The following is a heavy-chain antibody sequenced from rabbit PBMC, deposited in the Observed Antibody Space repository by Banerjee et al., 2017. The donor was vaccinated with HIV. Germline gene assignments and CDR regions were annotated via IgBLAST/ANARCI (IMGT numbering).Heavy chain of an antibody. Sequence: QSLEESGGDLVKPGASLTLTCTASGFSFSSGYDMSWVRQAPGKGLEWIGYINAGSGGTYYASWAKGRFTISKTSSTTVTLQMTSLTAADTATYFCARRGSDWGDDLWGQGTLVTVS. V-gene: IGHV1S40*01. CDR2: INAGSGGT. D-gene: IGHD4-1*01. CDR3: ARRGSDWGDDL. J-gene: IGHJ3*01. CDR1: GFSFSSGYD.